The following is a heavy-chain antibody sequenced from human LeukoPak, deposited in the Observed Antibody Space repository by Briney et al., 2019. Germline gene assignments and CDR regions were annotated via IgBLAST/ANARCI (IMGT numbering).Heavy chain of an antibody. V-gene: IGHV3-30*02. CDR3: AKDPYYYGSGSLYYFDY. CDR2: IRYDGSNK. Sequence: TGGSLRLSCAASGFTFSSYGMHWVRQAPGKGLEWVAFIRYDGSNKYYADSVKGRFTISRDNSKNTLYLQMNSLRAEDTAVYYCAKDPYYYGSGSLYYFDYWGQGTLVTVSS. D-gene: IGHD3-10*01. CDR1: GFTFSSYG. J-gene: IGHJ4*02.